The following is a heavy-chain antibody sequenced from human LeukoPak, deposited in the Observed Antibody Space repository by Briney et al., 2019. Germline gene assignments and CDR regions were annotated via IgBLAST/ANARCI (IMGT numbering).Heavy chain of an antibody. V-gene: IGHV1-69*13. D-gene: IGHD3-9*01. J-gene: IGHJ4*02. CDR1: GGTFSSYA. Sequence: VASVTVSCKASGGTFSSYAISWVRQAPGQGLEWMGGIIPIFSTANYAQKFQGRVTITADESTSTAYMELSSLRPEDTAVYYCARGSGGPRYFDWLLSYWGQGTLVTVSS. CDR2: IIPIFSTA. CDR3: ARGSGGPRYFDWLLSY.